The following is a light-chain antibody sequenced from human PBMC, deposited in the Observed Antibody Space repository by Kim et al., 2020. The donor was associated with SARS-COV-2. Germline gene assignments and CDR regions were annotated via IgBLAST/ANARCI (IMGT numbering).Light chain of an antibody. CDR3: CSYAASSSLV. J-gene: IGLJ3*02. V-gene: IGLV2-11*01. CDR2: GVT. Sequence: VTTSCPSTIRDVAPYNSVPWYKHPPDKPPKRMIYGVTDRPAGVPDRFSGSKSGNTASLTISGLQAEDEADYYCCSYAASSSLVFGGGTQLTVL. CDR1: IRDVAPYNS.